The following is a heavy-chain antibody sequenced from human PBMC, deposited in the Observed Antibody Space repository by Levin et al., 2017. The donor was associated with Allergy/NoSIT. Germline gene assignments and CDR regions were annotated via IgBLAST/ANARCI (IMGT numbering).Heavy chain of an antibody. CDR1: GYTFTSYA. J-gene: IGHJ4*02. CDR3: ARDLGYSGYGDLVD. CDR2: INAGNGNT. D-gene: IGHD5-12*01. V-gene: IGHV1-3*01. Sequence: ASVKVSCKASGYTFTSYAIHWVRQAPGQRLEWMGWINAGNGNTKYSQKFQGRVTITRDTSASAAYMELSSLRSEDTAVYYCARDLGYSGYGDLVDWGQGNLVTVSS.